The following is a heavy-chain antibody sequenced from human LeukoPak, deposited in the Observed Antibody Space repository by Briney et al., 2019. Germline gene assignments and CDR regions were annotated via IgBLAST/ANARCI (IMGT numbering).Heavy chain of an antibody. CDR3: AREKPYYYDSSGYPFDY. J-gene: IGHJ4*02. CDR1: GGSFSGYY. V-gene: IGHV4-34*01. D-gene: IGHD3-22*01. Sequence: PSETLSLTCAVYGGSFSGYYWSWIRQPPGKGLEWIGEINHSGGTNYNPSLKSRVTISVDTSKNQFSLKLSSVTAADTAVYYCAREKPYYYDSSGYPFDYWGQGTLVTVSS. CDR2: INHSGGT.